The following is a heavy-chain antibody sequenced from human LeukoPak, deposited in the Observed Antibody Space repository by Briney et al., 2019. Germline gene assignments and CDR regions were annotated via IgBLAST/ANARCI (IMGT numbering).Heavy chain of an antibody. V-gene: IGHV4-59*01. D-gene: IGHD3-22*01. Sequence: SQTLSLTCTVSGGSISSYYWSWIRQPPGKGLEWIGYIYYSGSTNYNPSLKSRVTISVDTSKNRFSLKLSSVTAADTAVYYCARFGAYYYDSSGYYYDGYDAFDIWGQGTMVTVSS. CDR2: IYYSGST. J-gene: IGHJ3*02. CDR3: ARFGAYYYDSSGYYYDGYDAFDI. CDR1: GGSISSYY.